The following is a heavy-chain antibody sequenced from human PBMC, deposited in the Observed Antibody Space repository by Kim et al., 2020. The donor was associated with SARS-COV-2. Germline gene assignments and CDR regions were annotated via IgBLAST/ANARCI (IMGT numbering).Heavy chain of an antibody. CDR3: TTDLPFLWELQPN. CDR2: IKSKTDGGTT. J-gene: IGHJ4*02. D-gene: IGHD1-26*01. CDR1: GFTFSNAW. Sequence: GGSLGLSCAASGFTFSNAWMSWVRQAPGKGLEWVGRIKSKTDGGTTDYAAPVKGRFTISRDDSKNTLYLQMNSLKTEDTAVYYCTTDLPFLWELQPNWGQGTLVTVSS. V-gene: IGHV3-15*01.